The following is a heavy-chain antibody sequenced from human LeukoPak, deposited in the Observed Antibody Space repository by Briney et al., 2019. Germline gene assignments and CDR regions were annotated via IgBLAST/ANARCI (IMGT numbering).Heavy chain of an antibody. CDR3: ARDYGRSYDILTGYYDDY. J-gene: IGHJ4*02. D-gene: IGHD3-9*01. V-gene: IGHV1-18*01. CDR2: ISGYNGLT. CDR1: GYNFNSYG. Sequence: GASVKVSCKASGYNFNSYGISWLRQVPGQGLEGMGWISGYNGLTRYGKNVQGRVTLTTDTSTRTAYMELRSLRSDDTAVYYCARDYGRSYDILTGYYDDYWGQGTLVTVSS.